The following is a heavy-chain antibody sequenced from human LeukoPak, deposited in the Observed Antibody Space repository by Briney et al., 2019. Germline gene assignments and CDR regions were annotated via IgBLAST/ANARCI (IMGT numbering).Heavy chain of an antibody. CDR3: AKQPDYYYYMDV. Sequence: PGRSLRLSCAASGFTFSSYGMHWVRQAPGKGLEWVALISYYGSNKYYADSVKGRFTISRDNSKNAAFLQMNSLRAEDTAVYYRAKQPDYYYYMDVWGKGTTVTVSS. V-gene: IGHV3-30*18. J-gene: IGHJ6*03. CDR1: GFTFSSYG. CDR2: ISYYGSNK.